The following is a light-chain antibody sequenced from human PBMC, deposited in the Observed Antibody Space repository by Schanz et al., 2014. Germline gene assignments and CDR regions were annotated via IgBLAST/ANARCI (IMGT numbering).Light chain of an antibody. CDR1: QSISTS. V-gene: IGKV1-5*01. J-gene: IGKJ1*01. CDR3: VHYNVFTGA. Sequence: DIQMTQSPSTLSASVGDTVTITCRASQSISTSLAWYQQKPGKAPYLLIYDASSLESGVPSRFSGSGSGTEFTLTISGLQPDDFANYHGVHYNVFTGAFGQGTKVEI. CDR2: DAS.